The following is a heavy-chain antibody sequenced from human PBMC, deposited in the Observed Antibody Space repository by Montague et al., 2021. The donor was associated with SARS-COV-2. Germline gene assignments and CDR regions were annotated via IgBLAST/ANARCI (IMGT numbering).Heavy chain of an antibody. CDR1: GGSISSYY. Sequence: SETLSLTCTVSGGSISSYYWSWIRQPPGKGLEWIGYIYYSGSTNYNPSLKSRVTISVDTSKNQFSLKLSSVTAADTAVYYCARGIAGTYCGGDCYNNWFDPWGQGTLVTASS. J-gene: IGHJ5*02. CDR2: IYYSGST. V-gene: IGHV4-59*01. CDR3: ARGIAGTYCGGDCYNNWFDP. D-gene: IGHD2-21*02.